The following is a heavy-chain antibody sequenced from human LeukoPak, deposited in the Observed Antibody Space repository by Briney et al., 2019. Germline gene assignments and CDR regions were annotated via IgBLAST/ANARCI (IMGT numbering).Heavy chain of an antibody. CDR3: VRHSTVTTGYFQN. Sequence: PSETLSLTCTVSGGSISSYYWSWIRQPAGKGLEWLGRIYTSGSTNYNPSLKSRVTISVDTSKNQFSLKLSSVTAADTAVYYCVRHSTVTTGYFQNWGQGTLVTVSS. V-gene: IGHV4-4*07. J-gene: IGHJ1*01. D-gene: IGHD4-11*01. CDR2: IYTSGST. CDR1: GGSISSYY.